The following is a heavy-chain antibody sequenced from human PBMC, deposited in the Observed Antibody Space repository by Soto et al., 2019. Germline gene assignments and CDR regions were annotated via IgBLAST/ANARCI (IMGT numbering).Heavy chain of an antibody. J-gene: IGHJ4*02. CDR1: GGTFSTYA. CDR3: ASGIQLWLRRINNGYSG. CDR2: IIPMFGTA. Sequence: QVQLVQSGAEVKKPESSVKVSCKAPGGTFSTYAIRWVRQAPGQGLEWMGGIIPMFGTANYAQRFQDRVTLTADESTNTAYLELSSLRSEDAAGYFCASGIQLWLRRINNGYSGWGQGTLVTVSS. V-gene: IGHV1-69*12. D-gene: IGHD5-18*01.